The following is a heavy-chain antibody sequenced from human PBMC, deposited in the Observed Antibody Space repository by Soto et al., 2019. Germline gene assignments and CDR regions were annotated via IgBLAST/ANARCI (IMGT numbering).Heavy chain of an antibody. CDR3: ARGLFLGY. D-gene: IGHD3-3*01. CDR1: GFTFSNYW. CDR2: INEDESNT. V-gene: IGHV3-74*01. Sequence: EVQLVESGGGLVQPGGSLRLSCATSGFTFSNYWMHWVRQAPGKGPVWVSRINEDESNTNYADSVKGRFTISRDNAKNTLYLQMNSLRAEDTAVYYCARGLFLGYWGQGTRVTVSS. J-gene: IGHJ4*02.